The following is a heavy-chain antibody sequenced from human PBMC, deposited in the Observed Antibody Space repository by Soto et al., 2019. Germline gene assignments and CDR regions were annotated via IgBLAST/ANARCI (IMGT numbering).Heavy chain of an antibody. CDR2: ISDYNGNT. D-gene: IGHD3-10*01. CDR1: GYTFSNYG. Sequence: ASVKVSCKASGYTFSNYGISWVRQAPGQGLEWMGWISDYNGNTFYGKKFQGRVTMTTDTSTRTAFMERRSLRSDDTAVYYCAREGFYSGSGTYSPPRYYGMDVWGQGTTVTVSS. CDR3: AREGFYSGSGTYSPPRYYGMDV. J-gene: IGHJ6*02. V-gene: IGHV1-18*01.